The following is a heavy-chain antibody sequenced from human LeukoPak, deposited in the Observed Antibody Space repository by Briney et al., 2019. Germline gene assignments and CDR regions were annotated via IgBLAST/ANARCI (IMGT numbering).Heavy chain of an antibody. V-gene: IGHV4-4*02. Sequence: SETLSLTCAVSGGSISSRNWWSWVRQPPGEGLEWIGNIYYSGNTFYNPSLKSRVTISVDTSKNQFSLKLSSVTAADTSLYYCARYSGSHYAFDIWGQGTMVTVSS. CDR2: IYYSGNT. CDR3: ARYSGSHYAFDI. D-gene: IGHD1-26*01. CDR1: GGSISSRNW. J-gene: IGHJ3*02.